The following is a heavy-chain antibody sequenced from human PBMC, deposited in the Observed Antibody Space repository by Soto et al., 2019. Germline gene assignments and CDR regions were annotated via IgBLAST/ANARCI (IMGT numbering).Heavy chain of an antibody. CDR1: GGSISSGGYY. Sequence: QVQLQESGPGLVKPSQTLSLTCTVSGGSISSGGYYWSWIRQHPGKGLEWIGYIYYSGSNDYHPSLQTRVTISVDTSKHQFSRKLSSVTAADTAVYYCAREDIRTVTTDYWGQGTLVTVSS. J-gene: IGHJ4*02. D-gene: IGHD4-17*01. CDR2: IYYSGSN. CDR3: AREDIRTVTTDY. V-gene: IGHV4-31*03.